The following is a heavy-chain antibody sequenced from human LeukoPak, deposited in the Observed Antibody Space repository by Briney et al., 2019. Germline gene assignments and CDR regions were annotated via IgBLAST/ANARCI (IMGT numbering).Heavy chain of an antibody. CDR2: IYYSGST. CDR3: ARGRAGGVITNWFDP. J-gene: IGHJ5*02. V-gene: IGHV4-30-4*08. CDR1: GFTFSNYG. D-gene: IGHD3-10*01. Sequence: LRLSCAASGFTFSNYGMNWVRQPPGKGLEWIGFIYYSGSTYSNPSLKSRLIISVDTSKNQFSLNLRSVTAADTAVYYCARGRAGGVITNWFDPWGQGTLVTVSS.